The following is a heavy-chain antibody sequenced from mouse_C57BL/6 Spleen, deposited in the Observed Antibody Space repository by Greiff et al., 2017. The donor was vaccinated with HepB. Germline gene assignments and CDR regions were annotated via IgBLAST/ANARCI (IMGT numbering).Heavy chain of an antibody. D-gene: IGHD2-2*01. V-gene: IGHV1-59*01. CDR1: GYTFTSYW. J-gene: IGHJ4*01. Sequence: VKLEESGAELVRPGTSVKLSCKASGYTFTSYWMHWVKQRPGQGLEWLGVIDPSDSYTNYNQKFKGKATLTVDTSSSTAYMQLSSLTSEDSAVYYCARGRGYDPAYAMDYWGQGTSVTVSS. CDR3: ARGRGYDPAYAMDY. CDR2: IDPSDSYT.